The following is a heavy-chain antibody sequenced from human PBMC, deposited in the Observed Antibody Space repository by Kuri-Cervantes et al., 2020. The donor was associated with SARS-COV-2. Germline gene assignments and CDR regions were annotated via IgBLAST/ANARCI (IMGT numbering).Heavy chain of an antibody. V-gene: IGHV1-46*01. D-gene: IGHD3-3*01. CDR2: INPSGGST. CDR3: ARESKGVTIFGVVYNWFDP. J-gene: IGHJ5*02. Sequence: ASVKVSCKASGYTFTSYYMHWVRQAPGQGLEWMGIINPSGGSTSYAQKFQGRVTMTRDTSTSTVYMELSSLRSEDTAVYYCARESKGVTIFGVVYNWFDPWGQGTLVTVSS. CDR1: GYTFTSYY.